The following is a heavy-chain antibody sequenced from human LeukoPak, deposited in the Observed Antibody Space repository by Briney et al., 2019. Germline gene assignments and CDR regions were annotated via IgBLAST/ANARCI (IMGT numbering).Heavy chain of an antibody. V-gene: IGHV1-46*01. CDR1: GYTFTCYY. J-gene: IGHJ4*02. D-gene: IGHD6-19*01. CDR2: INPSGGST. CDR3: ARPAVAGTGPFDY. Sequence: ASVNVSCKASGYTFTCYYMHWVRQAPGQGLEWMGIINPSGGSTSYAQKFQGRVTMTRDTSTSTVYMELSSLRSEDTAVYYCARPAVAGTGPFDYWGQGTLVTVSS.